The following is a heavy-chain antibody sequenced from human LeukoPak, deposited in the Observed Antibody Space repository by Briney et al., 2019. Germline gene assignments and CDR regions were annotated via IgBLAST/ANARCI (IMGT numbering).Heavy chain of an antibody. CDR2: ISAYNGNT. J-gene: IGHJ6*03. Sequence: ASVKVSCKASGYTFTKYGISWVRQAPGQGLEWVGWISAYNGNTNYAQKFQGRVTMTTETSTKTAYMELRSLTSDDTAVYYCARQLLEWSPKSSYYSYYYMDVWGQGTTVTVSS. V-gene: IGHV1-18*01. D-gene: IGHD3-3*01. CDR1: GYTFTKYG. CDR3: ARQLLEWSPKSSYYSYYYMDV.